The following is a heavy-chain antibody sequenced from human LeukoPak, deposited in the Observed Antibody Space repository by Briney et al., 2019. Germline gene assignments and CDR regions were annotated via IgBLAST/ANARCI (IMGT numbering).Heavy chain of an antibody. J-gene: IGHJ4*02. CDR2: IIPIFGIA. CDR1: GGTFSSYA. CDR3: ARSYYDSSGYYTPLGY. V-gene: IGHV1-69*04. D-gene: IGHD3-22*01. Sequence: SVKVSCKASGGTFSSYAISWVRQAPGQGLEWMGRIIPIFGIANYAQKLQGRVTITADKSTSTAHMELSSLRSEDTAVYYCARSYYDSSGYYTPLGYWGQGTLVTVSS.